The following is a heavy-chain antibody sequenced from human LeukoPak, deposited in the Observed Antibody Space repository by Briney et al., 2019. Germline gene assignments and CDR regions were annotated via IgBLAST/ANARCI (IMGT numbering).Heavy chain of an antibody. CDR2: ITSSSTYT. CDR3: VGLYYYYMDV. V-gene: IGHV3-21*01. Sequence: GGSLRLSCAASGFSFSSYNMNWVRLTPGKGLEWVSSITSSSTYTFYADSVKGRFTISRDNAKNPLDLEMNGLRDEDTAVYYSVGLYYYYMDVWGKGTTVTVSS. CDR1: GFSFSSYN. J-gene: IGHJ6*03.